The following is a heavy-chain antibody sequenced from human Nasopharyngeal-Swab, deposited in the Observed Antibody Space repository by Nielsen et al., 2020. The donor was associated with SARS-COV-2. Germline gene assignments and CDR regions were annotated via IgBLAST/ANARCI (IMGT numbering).Heavy chain of an antibody. V-gene: IGHV3-7*03. D-gene: IGHD5-18*01. CDR2: IKQDGSEK. CDR3: ARDSRGYSYGYIYFYY. CDR1: GFTFSSYW. J-gene: IGHJ4*02. Sequence: GESLKISCAASGFTFSSYWMSWVRQAPGKGLEWVANIKQDGSEKYYVDSVKGRFTISRDNAKNSLYLQMNRLRAEDTAVYYCARDSRGYSYGYIYFYYWGQGTLVTVSS.